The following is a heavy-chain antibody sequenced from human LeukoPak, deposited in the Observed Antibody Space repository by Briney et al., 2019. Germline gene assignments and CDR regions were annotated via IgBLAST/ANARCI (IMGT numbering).Heavy chain of an antibody. CDR3: ARCPTGAGDYFDY. Sequence: ASVKVSCKASGYTFTSYAMHWVGQAPGQRLEWMGWINAGNGNTKYSQKFQGRVTITRDTSASTAYMELSSLRSEDTAVYYCARCPTGAGDYFDYWGQGTLVTVSS. V-gene: IGHV1-3*01. J-gene: IGHJ4*02. CDR2: INAGNGNT. CDR1: GYTFTSYA. D-gene: IGHD7-27*01.